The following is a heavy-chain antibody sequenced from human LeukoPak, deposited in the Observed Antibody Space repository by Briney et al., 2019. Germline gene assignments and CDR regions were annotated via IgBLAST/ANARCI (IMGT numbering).Heavy chain of an antibody. CDR2: IKQDGSDK. V-gene: IGHV3-7*01. CDR3: ARRNLFDY. Sequence: GGSLRLSCVASGFTFTSYWMNWVRQAPGKGLEWVAGIKQDGSDKYYVDSVKGRFTISRDNAKNSVYLQMNSLRADDTAVYYCARRNLFDYWGQGTLVTVSS. CDR1: GFTFTSYW. J-gene: IGHJ4*02.